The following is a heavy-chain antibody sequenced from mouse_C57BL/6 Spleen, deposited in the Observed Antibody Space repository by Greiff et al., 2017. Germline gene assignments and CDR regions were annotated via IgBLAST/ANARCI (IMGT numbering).Heavy chain of an antibody. D-gene: IGHD2-3*01. CDR1: GFTFSSYA. CDR2: ISDGGSYT. CDR3: ARDRDDGYLFAY. V-gene: IGHV5-4*03. J-gene: IGHJ3*01. Sequence: EVKLMESGGGLVKPGGSLKLSCAASGFTFSSYAMSWVRQTPEKRLEWVATISDGGSYTYYPDNVKGRFTISRDNAKNNLYLQMSHLKSEETAMYYCARDRDDGYLFAYWGQGTLVTVSA.